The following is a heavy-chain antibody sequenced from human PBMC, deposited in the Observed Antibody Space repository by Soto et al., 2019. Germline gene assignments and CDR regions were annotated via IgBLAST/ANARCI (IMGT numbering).Heavy chain of an antibody. CDR2: LYDVDGS. CDR3: ATWHEREHAYDV. CDR1: GLTVSGKKY. D-gene: IGHD1-1*01. J-gene: IGHJ3*01. V-gene: IGHV3-53*01. Sequence: DVQLVESGGGLRQPGESLRLSCAASGLTVSGKKYVAWVRQAPGKGLEWVSALYDVDGSFYSDSVKGRFTTSSDSSKTTVYLQINDLRPADTAVYYCATWHEREHAYDVWGQGTTVTVSS.